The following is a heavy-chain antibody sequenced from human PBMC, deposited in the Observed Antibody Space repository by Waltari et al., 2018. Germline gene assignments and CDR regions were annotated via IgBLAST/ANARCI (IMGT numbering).Heavy chain of an antibody. CDR2: IYYSGST. V-gene: IGHV4-39*01. Sequence: QLQLQESGPGLVKPSETLSLTCTVSGGSISSSSYYWGWIRQPPGKGLEWIGSIYYSGSTYYNPSLKSRVTISVDTSKNQFSLKLSSVTAADTAVYYCARLLAHEKAFDIWGQGTMVTVSS. CDR3: ARLLAHEKAFDI. CDR1: GGSISSSSYY. J-gene: IGHJ3*02.